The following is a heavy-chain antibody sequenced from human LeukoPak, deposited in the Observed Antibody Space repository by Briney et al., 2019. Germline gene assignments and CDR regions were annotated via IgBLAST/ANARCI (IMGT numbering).Heavy chain of an antibody. J-gene: IGHJ4*02. D-gene: IGHD4-11*01. CDR3: AKDAQRGFDYSSSLDK. CDR2: IWSDGTNR. Sequence: GGSLRLSCATSGFTFSHYGMHWVRQAPGKGLEWVAVIWSDGTNRYYGDPVKGRFTISRDNFQRTVYLQMDGLRAEDTAVYYCAKDAQRGFDYSSSLDKWGQGTLVTVSS. CDR1: GFTFSHYG. V-gene: IGHV3-33*06.